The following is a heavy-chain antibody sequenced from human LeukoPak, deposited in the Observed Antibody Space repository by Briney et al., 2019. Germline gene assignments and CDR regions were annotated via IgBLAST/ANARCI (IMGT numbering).Heavy chain of an antibody. CDR1: GYAFTSLW. V-gene: IGHV5-51*01. D-gene: IGHD2-2*01. Sequence: GESLKISCNGSGYAFTSLWIGWAPQMPGRGLEWMGIVYPGDSYTTYSPSFQGQVTISADKSISTAYLQWSSLKASDTALYYCAWKECRSANCQYYLVYWGQGTLVTVSS. J-gene: IGHJ4*02. CDR3: AWKECRSANCQYYLVY. CDR2: VYPGDSYT.